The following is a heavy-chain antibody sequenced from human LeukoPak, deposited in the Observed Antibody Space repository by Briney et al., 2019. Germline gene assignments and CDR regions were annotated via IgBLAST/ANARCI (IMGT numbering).Heavy chain of an antibody. J-gene: IGHJ4*02. CDR1: GYTFTGYY. Sequence: ASVKVSCKASGYTFTGYYVHWVRQAPGQGLEWMGWINPNSGGTNYAQKFQDRVTMTRDTSISTAYMELSSLRSDDTAVYYCARVDDRGHYYDSSGPRKLFDYWGQGTLVTVSS. CDR2: INPNSGGT. CDR3: ARVDDRGHYYDSSGPRKLFDY. V-gene: IGHV1-2*02. D-gene: IGHD3-22*01.